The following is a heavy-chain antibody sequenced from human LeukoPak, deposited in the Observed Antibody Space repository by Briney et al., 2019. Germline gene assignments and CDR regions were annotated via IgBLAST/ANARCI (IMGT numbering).Heavy chain of an antibody. CDR2: VNADGRIT. D-gene: IGHD4-23*01. J-gene: IGHJ4*02. CDR1: GXTFSNYW. V-gene: IGHV3-74*01. CDR3: AKGGSITPGSVVTPIDH. Sequence: GGSLRLSCTTSGXTFSNYWMHWARQAPGKGLVWVSRVNADGRITDYADSVKGRFTISRDNSKTTLYLQMNSLRAEDTAVYYCAKGGSITPGSVVTPIDHWGPGTLVTVSS.